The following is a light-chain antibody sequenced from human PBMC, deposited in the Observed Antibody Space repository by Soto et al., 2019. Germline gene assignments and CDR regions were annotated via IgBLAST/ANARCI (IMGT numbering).Light chain of an antibody. CDR3: QQYNKWPPIT. Sequence: EIVLTQSPATLSVSPGERVTLSCRASQSVGSNLAWYQQKPGQAPRLFIYDASTRATGIPARFSGSESGTEFTLTIGSLQAEDSAVYYCQQYNKWPPITFGQGTRLEI. V-gene: IGKV3-15*01. CDR2: DAS. CDR1: QSVGSN. J-gene: IGKJ5*01.